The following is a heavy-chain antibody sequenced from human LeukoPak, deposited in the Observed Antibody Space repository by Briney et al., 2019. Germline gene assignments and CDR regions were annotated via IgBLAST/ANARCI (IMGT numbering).Heavy chain of an antibody. J-gene: IGHJ3*02. CDR2: ITPTSSKTHI. Sequence: GGSLRLSCAASGFTFKTYSMNWVRQAPGKGLEWVSSITPTSSKTHIYYADSVKGRFTISRDNANNSLYLQMNSLRVEDTAVYYCARMGAENYDILTGLTEKDAFDIWGQGTMVTVSS. V-gene: IGHV3-21*06. CDR3: ARMGAENYDILTGLTEKDAFDI. CDR1: GFTFKTYS. D-gene: IGHD3-9*01.